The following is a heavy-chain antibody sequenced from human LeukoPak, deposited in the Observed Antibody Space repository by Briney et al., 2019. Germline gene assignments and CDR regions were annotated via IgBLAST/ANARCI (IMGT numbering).Heavy chain of an antibody. CDR2: ISYDGSNK. CDR3: ARGSNSSGWYEAVDY. J-gene: IGHJ4*02. V-gene: IGHV3-30*04. D-gene: IGHD6-19*01. CDR1: GFTFSSYA. Sequence: GGSLRLSCAASGFTFSSYAMHWVRQAPGKGLEWVAVISYDGSNKYYADSVKGRFTISRDNSKNTLYLQMNSLRAEDTAVYYCARGSNSSGWYEAVDYWGQGTLVTVSS.